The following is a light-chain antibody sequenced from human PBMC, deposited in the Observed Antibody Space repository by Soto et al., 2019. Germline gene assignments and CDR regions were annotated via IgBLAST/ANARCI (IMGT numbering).Light chain of an antibody. Sequence: QSALTQPPSVSGSPGQSVTISCTGTSSDVGSYNRVSWYQQPPGTAPKLMIYEVSNRPSGVPDRFSGSKSGNTASLTVSGLQAEDEADYYCTSYTTSNTWVFGGGTKLTV. V-gene: IGLV2-18*02. CDR3: TSYTTSNTWV. CDR1: SSDVGSYNR. J-gene: IGLJ3*02. CDR2: EVS.